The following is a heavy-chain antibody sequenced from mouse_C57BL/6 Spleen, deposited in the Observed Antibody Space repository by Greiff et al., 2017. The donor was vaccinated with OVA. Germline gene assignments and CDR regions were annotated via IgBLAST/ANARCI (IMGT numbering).Heavy chain of an antibody. CDR1: GYSFTDYN. J-gene: IGHJ1*03. CDR3: GGAYYSNYWYFEV. V-gene: IGHV1-39*01. CDR2: INPNYGTT. Sequence: VQLQQSGPELVKPGASVKISCKASGYSFTDYNMNWVKQSNGKSLEWIGVINPNYGTTSYNQKFKGKATLTVDQSSSTAYMQLNSLTSEDSAVYYCGGAYYSNYWYFEVWSTGTTGTVSS. D-gene: IGHD2-5*01.